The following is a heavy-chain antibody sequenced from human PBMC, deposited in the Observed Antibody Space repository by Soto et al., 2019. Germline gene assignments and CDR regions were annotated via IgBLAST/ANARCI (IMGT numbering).Heavy chain of an antibody. V-gene: IGHV1-69*08. CDR3: AGEGGPAAMSDY. CDR1: GGTFSSYT. CDR2: IIPILGIA. Sequence: QVQLVQSGAEVKKPGSSVKVSCKASGGTFSSYTISWVRQAPGQGLEWMGRIIPILGIANYAQKFQGRVTITADKSTSTAYMELSSLRSEDTAVYYCAGEGGPAAMSDYSGQGTLVTVSS. J-gene: IGHJ4*02. D-gene: IGHD2-2*01.